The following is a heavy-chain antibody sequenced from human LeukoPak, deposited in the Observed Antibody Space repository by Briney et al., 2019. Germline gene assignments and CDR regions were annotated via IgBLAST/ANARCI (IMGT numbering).Heavy chain of an antibody. CDR3: AKIMRRITIRDGMDV. Sequence: GGSLRLSCAASGFTFSSYGMHWVRQAPGKGLEWVAVISYDGSNKYYADSVKGRFTISRDYSRNTLYLQMNSLRAEDTAVYYCAKIMRRITIRDGMDVWGQGTTVTVSS. CDR1: GFTFSSYG. V-gene: IGHV3-30*18. D-gene: IGHD3-3*01. CDR2: ISYDGSNK. J-gene: IGHJ6*02.